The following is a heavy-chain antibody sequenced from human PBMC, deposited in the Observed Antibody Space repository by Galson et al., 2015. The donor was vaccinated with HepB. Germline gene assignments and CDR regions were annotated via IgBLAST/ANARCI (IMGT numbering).Heavy chain of an antibody. CDR2: IWYDGSNK. D-gene: IGHD3-16*01. CDR3: ARDEGRGGIVDWGDIDY. J-gene: IGHJ4*02. CDR1: GFTFSSYG. Sequence: SLRLSCAASGFTFSSYGMHWVRQAPGKGLEWVAVIWYDGSNKYYADSVKGRFTISRDNSKNTLYLQMNSLRAEDTAVYYCARDEGRGGIVDWGDIDYWGQGTLVTVSS. V-gene: IGHV3-33*01.